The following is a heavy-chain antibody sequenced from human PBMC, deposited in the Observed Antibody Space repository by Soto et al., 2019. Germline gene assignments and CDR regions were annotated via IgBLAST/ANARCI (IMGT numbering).Heavy chain of an antibody. CDR3: ARASWKSIAAAGTPFDY. CDR1: GFTFSSYS. D-gene: IGHD6-13*01. Sequence: PGGSLRLSCAASGFTFSSYSMNWVRQAPGKGLEWVSSISSSSSYIYYADSVKGRFTISRDNAKNSLYLQMNSLRAEDTAVYYCARASWKSIAAAGTPFDYWGQGTLVTVSS. V-gene: IGHV3-21*01. CDR2: ISSSSSYI. J-gene: IGHJ4*02.